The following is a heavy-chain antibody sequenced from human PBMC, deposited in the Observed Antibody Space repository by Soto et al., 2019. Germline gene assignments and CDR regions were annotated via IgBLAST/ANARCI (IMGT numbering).Heavy chain of an antibody. J-gene: IGHJ4*02. V-gene: IGHV3-9*01. CDR1: GFLFDDFD. CDR2: ISWRTGDI. Sequence: VYLVESGGDLVQPGRSLRLTCLASGFLFDDFDMHWVRQGPGKGLEWVAGISWRTGDIVYADSVKGRFTISGDKAKQSLYLEMEGLRIDDTAMYYCAKDQLRGGALGRWGFDGWGQGTLVTVSS. D-gene: IGHD3-10*01. CDR3: AKDQLRGGALGRWGFDG.